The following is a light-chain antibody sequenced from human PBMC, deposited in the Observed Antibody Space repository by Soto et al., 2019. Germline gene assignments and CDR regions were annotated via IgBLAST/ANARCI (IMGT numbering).Light chain of an antibody. CDR2: AAS. Sequence: DIQMTQSPSSLSASVGDRVTITCRASQSISSYLNWYQQKPGKAPKLLIYAASSLQSGVPSRFSGSGSGTDFTLTISSLQPEDFATYYCQQSYSTWYTFGQGTKLESK. CDR3: QQSYSTWYT. V-gene: IGKV1-39*01. CDR1: QSISSY. J-gene: IGKJ2*01.